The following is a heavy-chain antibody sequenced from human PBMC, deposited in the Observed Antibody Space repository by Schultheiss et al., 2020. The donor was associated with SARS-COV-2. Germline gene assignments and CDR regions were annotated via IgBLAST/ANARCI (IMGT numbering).Heavy chain of an antibody. Sequence: SETLSLTCTVSGGSISSYYWSWIRQPPGKGLEWIGEINHSGSTNYNPSLKSRVTISVDTSKNQFSLKLSSVTAADTAVYYCARGRFLPKTDSRYFDLWGRGTLVTVSS. CDR1: GGSISSYY. V-gene: IGHV4-34*01. CDR2: INHSGST. J-gene: IGHJ2*01. CDR3: ARGRFLPKTDSRYFDL. D-gene: IGHD1-1*01.